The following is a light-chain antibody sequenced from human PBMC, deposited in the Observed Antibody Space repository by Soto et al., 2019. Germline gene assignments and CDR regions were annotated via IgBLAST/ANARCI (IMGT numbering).Light chain of an antibody. V-gene: IGLV1-40*01. CDR1: SSNIGAGYD. CDR3: QSYDSSLSGQGV. J-gene: IGLJ2*01. CDR2: GNS. Sequence: QSVLTQPPSVSGAPGQRVTISCTGSSSNIGAGYDVHWYQQLPGTATKLLIYGNSNRPSGVPDRFSGSKSGTSASLAITGLQAEDEADYYCQSYDSSLSGQGVFGGGTKLTVL.